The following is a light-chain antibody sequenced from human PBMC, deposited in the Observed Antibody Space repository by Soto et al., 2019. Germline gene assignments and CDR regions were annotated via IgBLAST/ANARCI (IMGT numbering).Light chain of an antibody. CDR2: GAS. J-gene: IGKJ1*01. V-gene: IGKV3-20*01. CDR3: QQDGSSPWT. Sequence: ETVLTQSPGTLSLSPGERATLSCRASQTIRSNYLAWYRQTPGQAPRLLIYGASNTATGIADRFSGSGSGTDFTLSISRLEPEDFALYYCQQDGSSPWTFGQGTKVEIK. CDR1: QTIRSNY.